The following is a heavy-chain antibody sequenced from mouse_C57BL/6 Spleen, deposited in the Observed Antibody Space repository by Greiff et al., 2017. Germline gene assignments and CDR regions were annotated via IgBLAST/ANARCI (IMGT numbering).Heavy chain of an antibody. CDR3: ARGIYDGFYYFDY. V-gene: IGHV1-72*01. CDR2: IDPNSGGT. J-gene: IGHJ2*01. D-gene: IGHD2-3*01. CDR1: GYTFTSYW. Sequence: VQLQQPGAELVKPGASVKLSCKASGYTFTSYWMHWVKQRPGRGLEWIGRIDPNSGGTKYNEKFKSKATLTVDKPSSTAYMRLSSLTSEDSAVFYCARGIYDGFYYFDYWGQGTTLTVSS.